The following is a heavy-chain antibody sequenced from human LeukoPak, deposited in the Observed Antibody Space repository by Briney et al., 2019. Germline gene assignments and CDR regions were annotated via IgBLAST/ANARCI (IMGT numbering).Heavy chain of an antibody. J-gene: IGHJ4*02. CDR1: GGTFSSYA. D-gene: IGHD6-19*01. V-gene: IGHV1-69*05. Sequence: SSVKVSCKASGGTFSSYAISWVRQAPGQGLEWMGMIIPIFGTANYAQKFQGRVTTTTDETTSTAYMELSSLRSEDTAVYYCARDSSGWPSDYWGQGTLVTVSS. CDR2: IIPIFGTA. CDR3: ARDSSGWPSDY.